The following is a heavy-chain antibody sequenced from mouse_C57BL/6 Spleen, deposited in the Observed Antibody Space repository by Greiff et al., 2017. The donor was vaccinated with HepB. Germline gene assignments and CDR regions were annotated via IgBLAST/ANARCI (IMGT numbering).Heavy chain of an antibody. CDR1: GYTFTSYW. J-gene: IGHJ1*03. CDR2: IDPADSYT. CDR3: ARWRLEGYFDV. Sequence: QVQLQQSGAEFVMPGASVKLSCKASGYTFTSYWMHWVKQRPGQGLEWIGEIDPADSYTNYNQKFKGKSTLTVDKSSSTAYMQLSSLTSEDSAVYYCARWRLEGYFDVWGTGTTVTVSS. D-gene: IGHD2-4*01. V-gene: IGHV1-69*01.